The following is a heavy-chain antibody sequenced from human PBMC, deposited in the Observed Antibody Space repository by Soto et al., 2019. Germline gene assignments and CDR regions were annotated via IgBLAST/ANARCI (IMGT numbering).Heavy chain of an antibody. J-gene: IGHJ4*02. Sequence: QVQLVESGGGVVQPGRSLRLSCAASGFTFSSYAMHWVRQAPGKGLEWVAVISYDGSNKYYADSVKGRFTISRDNSKNTLYLQMNSLRAEDTAVYYCARPRYSSSWYFWDYWGQGTLVTVSS. CDR3: ARPRYSSSWYFWDY. D-gene: IGHD6-13*01. CDR1: GFTFSSYA. CDR2: ISYDGSNK. V-gene: IGHV3-30-3*01.